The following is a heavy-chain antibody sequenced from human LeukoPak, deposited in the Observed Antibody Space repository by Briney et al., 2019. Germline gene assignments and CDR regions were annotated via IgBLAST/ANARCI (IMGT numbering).Heavy chain of an antibody. CDR1: GFTFSSYA. CDR2: ISYDGSNK. D-gene: IGHD2-2*01. Sequence: GGSLRLPCAASGFTFSSYAMHWVRQAPGKGLEWVAVISYDGSNKYYADSVKGRFTISRDNSKNTLYLQMNSLRAEDTAVYYCARDPSHYCSSTSCYFYYYYYGMDVWGQGTTVTVSS. CDR3: ARDPSHYCSSTSCYFYYYYYGMDV. J-gene: IGHJ6*02. V-gene: IGHV3-30-3*01.